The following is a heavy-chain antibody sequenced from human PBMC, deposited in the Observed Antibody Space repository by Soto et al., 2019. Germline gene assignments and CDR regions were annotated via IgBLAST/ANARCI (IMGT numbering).Heavy chain of an antibody. V-gene: IGHV4-39*01. D-gene: IGHD6-19*01. J-gene: IGHJ5*02. CDR1: GGPISSSSYY. Sequence: ASETLSLTCPVSGGPISSSSYYWGWVRQPPGKGLEWIGSIYYSGSTYYNPSLKSRVTISVDTSKNQFSLKLSSVTAADTAVYYCARQFSSGWFDPWGQGTLVTVSS. CDR3: ARQFSSGWFDP. CDR2: IYYSGST.